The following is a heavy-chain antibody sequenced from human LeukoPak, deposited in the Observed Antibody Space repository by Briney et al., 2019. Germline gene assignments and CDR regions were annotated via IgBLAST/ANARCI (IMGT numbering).Heavy chain of an antibody. V-gene: IGHV3-23*01. CDR3: AKQLGYCSDGSCYFPY. Sequence: GGSLRLSCAASGFTSSSSAMSWVRQAPGKGLEWVSAISNNGGYTYYADSVQGRFTISRDNSKSTLCLQMNSLRAEDTAVCYCAKQLGYCSDGSCYFPYWGQGTLVTVSS. CDR2: ISNNGGYT. D-gene: IGHD2-15*01. J-gene: IGHJ4*02. CDR1: GFTSSSSA.